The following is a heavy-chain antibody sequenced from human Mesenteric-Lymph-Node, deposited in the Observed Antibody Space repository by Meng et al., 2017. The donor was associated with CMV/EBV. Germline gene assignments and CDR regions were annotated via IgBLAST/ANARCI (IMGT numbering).Heavy chain of an antibody. Sequence: GESLKISCAASGFTFSSYWMSWVRQAPGKGLECVANIKQDGSEKYYVDSVKGRFTISRDNAKNSLYLQMNSLRAGDTAVYYCARQAGTYWGQGTLVTVSS. D-gene: IGHD6-13*01. V-gene: IGHV3-7*01. J-gene: IGHJ4*02. CDR1: GFTFSSYW. CDR3: ARQAGTY. CDR2: IKQDGSEK.